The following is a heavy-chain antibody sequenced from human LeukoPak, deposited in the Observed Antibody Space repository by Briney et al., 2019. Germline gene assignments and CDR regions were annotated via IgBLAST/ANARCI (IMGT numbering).Heavy chain of an antibody. CDR1: GGSITSYY. J-gene: IGHJ3*02. CDR3: ARDSTARAYDI. CDR2: IYTSGST. V-gene: IGHV4-4*07. D-gene: IGHD2-2*01. Sequence: SETLSLTCSVSGGSITSYYWSWIRKPAGKGLEWIGRIYTSGSTNYSPSLKSRITMSVDTSNNQFSLNLSSVTAAHTAVYYCARDSTARAYDIWGQGTMVTVSS.